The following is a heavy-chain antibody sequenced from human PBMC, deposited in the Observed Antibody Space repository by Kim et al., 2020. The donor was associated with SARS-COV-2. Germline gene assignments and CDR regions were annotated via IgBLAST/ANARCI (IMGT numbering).Heavy chain of an antibody. V-gene: IGHV4-59*01. J-gene: IGHJ4*02. D-gene: IGHD4-17*01. CDR3: ARSRDYGGRFDS. Sequence: SETLSLTCSVSGGSISSNYWSWMRQPPGKGLEWVGYIYYSGNTYYNPSLKSRVTTSIDTSKTQFSLKLTSVTAADTAMYYCARSRDYGGRFDSWGQGTLVTVSS. CDR2: IYYSGNT. CDR1: GGSISSNY.